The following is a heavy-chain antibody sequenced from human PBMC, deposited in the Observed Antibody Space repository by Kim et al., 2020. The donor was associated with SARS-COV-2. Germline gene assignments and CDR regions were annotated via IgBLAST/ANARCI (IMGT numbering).Heavy chain of an antibody. D-gene: IGHD6-13*01. Sequence: ASVKVSCKASGYTFTSYGISWVRQAPGQGLEWMGWISAYNGNTNYAQKLQGRVTMTTDTSTSTAYMELRSLRSDDTAVYYCAIVLGAAAGTFCLDYWGQGTLVTVSS. J-gene: IGHJ4*02. V-gene: IGHV1-18*04. CDR3: AIVLGAAAGTFCLDY. CDR1: GYTFTSYG. CDR2: ISAYNGNT.